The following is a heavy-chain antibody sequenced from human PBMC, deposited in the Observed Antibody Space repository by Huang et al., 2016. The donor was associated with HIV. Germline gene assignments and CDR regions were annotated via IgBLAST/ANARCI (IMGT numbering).Heavy chain of an antibody. CDR3: ASTMYYYDGSGYYSLYYYYMDV. J-gene: IGHJ6*03. Sequence: QVQLVQSGAEVKKPGSSVKVSCKASGGTFSNYGISWVGQAPGQGLEWLGGSIPIFDTANYEQKVQDRVSITADKSTSTAYVQLSSLRSEDTAVYYCASTMYYYDGSGYYSLYYYYMDVWGKGTPVTVSS. D-gene: IGHD3-22*01. CDR2: SIPIFDTA. V-gene: IGHV1-69*13. CDR1: GGTFSNYG.